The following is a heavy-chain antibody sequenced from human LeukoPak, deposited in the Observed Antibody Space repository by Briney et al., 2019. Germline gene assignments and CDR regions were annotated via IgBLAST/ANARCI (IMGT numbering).Heavy chain of an antibody. Sequence: GGSLSLSRGLSGVTLSFYRMNVVREAPEGGVEWGASICSRSGYKYYAVSEKGRFTISRDNSKNPLYMQVHSLRAEDTAVYYCAKGLGDCRGGSCPEGFLFDYWGQGTLVTVSS. CDR1: GVTLSFYR. V-gene: IGHV3-21*04. CDR3: AKGLGDCRGGSCPEGFLFDY. CDR2: ICSRSGYK. D-gene: IGHD2-15*01. J-gene: IGHJ4*02.